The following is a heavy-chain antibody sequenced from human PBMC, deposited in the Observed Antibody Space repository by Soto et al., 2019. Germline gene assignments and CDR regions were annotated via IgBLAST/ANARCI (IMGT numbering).Heavy chain of an antibody. CDR2: XXYDGSNK. CDR1: GFTFSSYG. CDR3: XXXXXXXXXXXXXXXXYYMDV. J-gene: IGHJ6*03. V-gene: IGHV3-30*03. Sequence: QVQLVESGGGVVQPGRSLRLSCAASGFTFSSYGMHWVRQAPGKGLXWVXXXXYDGSNKYYADSVKGRFTISRDNSKNTLXXQXXXXXXXXXXXXXXXXXXXXXXXXXXXXXXYYMDVWGKGTTVTVSS.